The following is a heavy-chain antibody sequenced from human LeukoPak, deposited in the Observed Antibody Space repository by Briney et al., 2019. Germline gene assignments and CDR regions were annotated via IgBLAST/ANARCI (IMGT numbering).Heavy chain of an antibody. V-gene: IGHV3-66*01. CDR3: ARYCSGGSCSYYYYFYGMYV. J-gene: IGHJ6*02. Sequence: GGSLRLSCAASGFTVSSNYMSWVRQAPGKGLEWVSVIYSGGSTYYADSVKGRFTISRDNSKNTLYLQMNSLRAEDAAVYYCARYCSGGSCSYYYYFYGMYVWGQGTTGNVSS. CDR1: GFTVSSNY. D-gene: IGHD2-15*01. CDR2: IYSGGST.